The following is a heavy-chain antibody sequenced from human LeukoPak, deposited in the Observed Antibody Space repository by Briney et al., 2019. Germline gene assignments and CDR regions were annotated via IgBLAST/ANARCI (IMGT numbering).Heavy chain of an antibody. CDR3: ARDRITMVRGAIDAFDI. V-gene: IGHV3-53*01. Sequence: GGSLRLSCAASGLTVSSNYMSWVRQAPGKGLEWVSVIYSGGSTYYADSVKGRFTISRDNSKNTLYLQMNSLRAEDTAVYYCARDRITMVRGAIDAFDIWGQGTMVTVSS. D-gene: IGHD3-10*01. CDR1: GLTVSSNY. CDR2: IYSGGST. J-gene: IGHJ3*02.